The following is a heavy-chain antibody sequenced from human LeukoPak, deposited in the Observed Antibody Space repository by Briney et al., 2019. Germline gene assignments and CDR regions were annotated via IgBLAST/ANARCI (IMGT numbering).Heavy chain of an antibody. D-gene: IGHD3-22*01. CDR2: ISYDGSNK. CDR1: GFTFSSYG. J-gene: IGHJ1*01. V-gene: IGHV3-30*18. CDR3: AKDRDASGYYYYLPYFQH. Sequence: GRSLRLSCAASGFTFSSYGMHWVRQAPGKGLEWVAVISYDGSNKYYADSVKGRFTISRDNSKNTLYLQMNSLRAEDTAVYYCAKDRDASGYYYYLPYFQHWGQGTLVTVSS.